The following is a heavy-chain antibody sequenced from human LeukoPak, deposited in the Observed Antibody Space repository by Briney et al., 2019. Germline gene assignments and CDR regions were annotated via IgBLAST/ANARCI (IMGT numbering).Heavy chain of an antibody. Sequence: PGGSLRLSCAASGFTFSNAWMNWVRQAPGKGLEWVSSISSSSSYIYYADSVKGRFTISRDNAKNSLYLQMNSLRAEDTAVYYCARDSSSSNYYYGMDVWGQGTTVTVSS. CDR1: GFTFSNAW. CDR3: ARDSSSSNYYYGMDV. CDR2: ISSSSSYI. V-gene: IGHV3-21*01. J-gene: IGHJ6*02. D-gene: IGHD6-6*01.